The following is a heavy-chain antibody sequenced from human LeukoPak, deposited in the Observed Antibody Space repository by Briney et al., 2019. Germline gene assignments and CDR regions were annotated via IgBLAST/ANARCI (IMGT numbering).Heavy chain of an antibody. CDR2: IYYTGST. CDR1: GGSISNYY. D-gene: IGHD3-22*01. J-gene: IGHJ3*01. V-gene: IGHV4-59*01. Sequence: SETLSLTCTVSGGSISNYYWTWIRQPPGRGLEWIGYIYYTGSTNYNPSLKSRVTISVDTSKNQFSLELSSVTAADTAVYYCARRSDYYDILNLWGQGTMVTVSS. CDR3: ARRSDYYDILNL.